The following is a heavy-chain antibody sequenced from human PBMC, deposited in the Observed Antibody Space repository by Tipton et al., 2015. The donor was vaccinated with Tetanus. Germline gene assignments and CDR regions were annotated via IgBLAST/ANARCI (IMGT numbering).Heavy chain of an antibody. CDR1: ALTFSGSW. D-gene: IGHD1-14*01. CDR2: KNQDGSQK. V-gene: IGHV3-7*03. J-gene: IGHJ6*04. CDR3: AKEALGVLNL. Sequence: SLRLSCAASALTFSGSWMSWVRQAPGKGLEWVAHKNQDGSQKYYVDSVRGRFTIPRDNSKNTLSLQLNSLRADDTAIYYCAKEALGVLNLWGKGTTVIVSS.